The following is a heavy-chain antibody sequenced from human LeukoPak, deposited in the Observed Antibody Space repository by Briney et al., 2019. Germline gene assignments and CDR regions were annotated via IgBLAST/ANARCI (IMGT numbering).Heavy chain of an antibody. V-gene: IGHV3-21*01. J-gene: IGHJ3*01. D-gene: IGHD6-19*01. CDR2: ITSSGTYI. Sequence: PGGSLRLSCAASGFDFNNYNMNWVRQAPGKGLEWVSSITSSGTYIYYADSVKGRFTISRDNAKNSLYLQMNSLRAEDTGVYYCASRWLVRDAFDVWGQGTMVTVSS. CDR3: ASRWLVRDAFDV. CDR1: GFDFNNYN.